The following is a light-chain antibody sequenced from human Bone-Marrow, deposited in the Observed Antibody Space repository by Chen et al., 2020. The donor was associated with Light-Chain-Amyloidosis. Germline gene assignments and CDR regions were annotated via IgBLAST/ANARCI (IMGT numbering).Light chain of an antibody. CDR1: SNNVGAHNY. CDR3: CSHTGDSYV. CDR2: DVT. V-gene: IGLV2-11*01. Sequence: QTALTQPRSVSGPTGQSATVSCTGTSNNVGAHNYVSWYQQHPGKAPKVMVYDVTARPSGLPDRFSGSKSGNTASLTISGLQSEDEADYYCCSHTGDSYVFGTGTKVTVL. J-gene: IGLJ1*01.